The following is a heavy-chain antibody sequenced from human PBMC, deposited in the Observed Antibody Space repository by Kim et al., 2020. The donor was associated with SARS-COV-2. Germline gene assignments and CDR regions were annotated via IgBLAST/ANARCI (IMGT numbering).Heavy chain of an antibody. J-gene: IGHJ2*01. D-gene: IGHD3-3*01. V-gene: IGHV4-59*01. Sequence: SETLSLTCTVSGGSISSYYWSWIRQPPGKGLEWIGYIYYSGSTNYNPSLKSRVTISVDTSKNQFSLKLSSVTAADTAVYYCARLKDYDFWSGYYRSSDYWYFDLWGRGTLVTVSS. CDR2: IYYSGST. CDR3: ARLKDYDFWSGYYRSSDYWYFDL. CDR1: GGSISSYY.